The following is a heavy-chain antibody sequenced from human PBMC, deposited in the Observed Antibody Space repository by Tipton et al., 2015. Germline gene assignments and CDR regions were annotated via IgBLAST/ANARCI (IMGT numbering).Heavy chain of an antibody. CDR3: AKDSYRRGYYYYGIDV. V-gene: IGHV3-43*01. Sequence: GSLRLSCAASGFAFHDHTMHWVRQAPGKGLQWVSSTSWDGAATYYADSVRGRFTTSRDNSKNSLFLQMNSLRPEDSALYYCAKDSYRRGYYYYGIDVWGQGTTVSVSS. J-gene: IGHJ6*02. D-gene: IGHD4-11*01. CDR2: TSWDGAAT. CDR1: GFAFHDHT.